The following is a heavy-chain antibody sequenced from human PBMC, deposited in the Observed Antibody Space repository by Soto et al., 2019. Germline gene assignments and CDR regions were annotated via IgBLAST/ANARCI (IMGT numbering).Heavy chain of an antibody. V-gene: IGHV4-30-2*01. J-gene: IGHJ5*02. CDR1: GGSISSGGYS. Sequence: SETLSLTCAVSGGSISSGGYSWSWIRQPPGKGLEWIGYIYHSGSTYYNPSLKSRVTISVDRSKNQFSLKLSSVTAADTAVYYCARQRVIPATPTNWFETWGQGTLVTVSS. CDR3: ARQRVIPATPTNWFET. D-gene: IGHD2-21*01. CDR2: IYHSGST.